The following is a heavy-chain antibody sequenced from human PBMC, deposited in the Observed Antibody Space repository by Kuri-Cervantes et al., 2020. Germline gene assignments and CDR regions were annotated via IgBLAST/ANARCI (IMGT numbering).Heavy chain of an antibody. J-gene: IGHJ5*02. CDR2: IRYDGSDT. V-gene: IGHV3-30*02. Sequence: GGSLRLSCAASGLVLSNFGVHWVRQTPGKGREWVAFIRYDGSDTYYGDSVKGRFTVSRDNSKNTVDLQMNSLRAEDTAVYYCAKGGRSYYDSSGYSTGGWFDPWGQGTLVTVSS. D-gene: IGHD3-22*01. CDR3: AKGGRSYYDSSGYSTGGWFDP. CDR1: GLVLSNFG.